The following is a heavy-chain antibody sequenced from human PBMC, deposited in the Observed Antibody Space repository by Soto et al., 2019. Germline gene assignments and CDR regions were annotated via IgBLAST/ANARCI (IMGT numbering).Heavy chain of an antibody. J-gene: IGHJ4*02. V-gene: IGHV3-9*01. Sequence: EVQLVESGGGLVQPGRSLRLSCAASGFTFDDYAMHWVRQAPGKGLEWVSGISWNSDSIGYADSVKGRFTISRDNAKNYLYLQMNSLRSEDTALYYCAKDMGYDLSPLGYFDYWGQGTLVTVSS. CDR2: ISWNSDSI. CDR3: AKDMGYDLSPLGYFDY. D-gene: IGHD5-12*01. CDR1: GFTFDDYA.